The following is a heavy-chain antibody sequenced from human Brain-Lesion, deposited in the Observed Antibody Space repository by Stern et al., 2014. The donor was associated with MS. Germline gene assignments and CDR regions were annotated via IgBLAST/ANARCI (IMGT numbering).Heavy chain of an antibody. CDR3: ATYYYDSTGYNDF. J-gene: IGHJ4*02. CDR1: GNTFTGYY. D-gene: IGHD3-22*01. Sequence: QVQLVQSGAEVKKPGASGKVSCKASGNTFTGYYRTGVRRAPGKGLEGMGWINPKSGGTNYAQKFQGWVTMTRDTSINTAYMELSRLRSDDTAVYYCATYYYDSTGYNDFWGQGTLVTVSS. V-gene: IGHV1-2*04. CDR2: INPKSGGT.